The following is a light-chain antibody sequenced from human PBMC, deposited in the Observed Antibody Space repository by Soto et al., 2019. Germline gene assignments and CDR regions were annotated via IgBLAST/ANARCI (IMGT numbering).Light chain of an antibody. V-gene: IGKV1-5*03. CDR1: QSISSW. CDR3: QQYNVYST. J-gene: IGKJ1*01. CDR2: RAS. Sequence: DIQMTQSPSTLSASVGDRVTITCRASQSISSWLAWYQQKPGKAPKLLIYRASTLETGVPSRFSGSGSGTEFTLTINSLQPDDFATYYCQQYNVYSTFGQGTKVEVK.